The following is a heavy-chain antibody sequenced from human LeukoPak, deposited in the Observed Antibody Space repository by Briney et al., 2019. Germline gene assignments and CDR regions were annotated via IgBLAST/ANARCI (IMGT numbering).Heavy chain of an antibody. CDR3: AKERGGSTSVNDY. V-gene: IGHV3-23*01. D-gene: IGHD2-2*01. J-gene: IGHJ4*02. CDR1: GFTFSTYA. Sequence: GGSLRLSCAASGFTFSTYAMSWVRRAPGKGLEWVSAISGSGGSTYYADSVKGRFTISRDNSKNTLYLQMNSLRAEDTAVYYCAKERGGSTSVNDYWGQGTLVTVSS. CDR2: ISGSGGST.